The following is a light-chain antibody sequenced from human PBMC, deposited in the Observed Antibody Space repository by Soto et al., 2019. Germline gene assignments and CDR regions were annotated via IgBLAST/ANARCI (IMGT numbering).Light chain of an antibody. Sequence: QSALTQPASVSGSPGQSITISCTGTSSDVGGYNYVSWYQQHPGKVPKLIIYEVSNRPSGVSNRFSGSKSGNAASLTISGLQAEDEADYYCSSYTDSIALEVFGTGTKVTVL. CDR1: SSDVGGYNY. CDR3: SSYTDSIALEV. V-gene: IGLV2-14*01. CDR2: EVS. J-gene: IGLJ1*01.